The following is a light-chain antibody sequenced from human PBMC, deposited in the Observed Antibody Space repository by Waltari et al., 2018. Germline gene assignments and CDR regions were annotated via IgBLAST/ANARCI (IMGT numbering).Light chain of an antibody. CDR1: SSNIGAGYG. J-gene: IGLJ1*01. CDR2: VNA. CDR3: PSYDSSLRGFYV. V-gene: IGLV1-40*01. Sequence: QSVLTQPPSLSGAPGQRVTISCTGSSSNIGAGYGVQWYQQFPGTAPKLLIYVNAHLPSSVPAPFSGSKSCTSASLAITGLQAEDEADYYCPSYDSSLRGFYVFGTGTKVTV.